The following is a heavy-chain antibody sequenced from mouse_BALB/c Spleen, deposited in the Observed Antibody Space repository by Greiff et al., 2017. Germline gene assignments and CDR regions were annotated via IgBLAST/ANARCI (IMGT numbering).Heavy chain of an antibody. D-gene: IGHD1-1*01. CDR3: ARVVYEGAMDY. J-gene: IGHJ4*01. Sequence: EVKLVESGGGLVKPGGSLKLSCAASGFTFSDYYMYWVRQTPEKRLEWVATISDGGSYTYYPDSVKGRFTISRDNAKNNLYLQMSSLKSEDTAMYYCARVVYEGAMDYWGQGTSVTVSS. CDR2: ISDGGSYT. V-gene: IGHV5-4*02. CDR1: GFTFSDYY.